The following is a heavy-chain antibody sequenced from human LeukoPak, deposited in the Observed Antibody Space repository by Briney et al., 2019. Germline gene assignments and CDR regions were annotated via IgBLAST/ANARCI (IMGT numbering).Heavy chain of an antibody. CDR2: ISSSGSYI. V-gene: IGHV3-21*01. Sequence: GGSLRLSCAASGFTFSSCAMSWVRQAPGKGLEWVSSISSSGSYIYYADSVKGRFTISRDNAKNSLYLQMNSLRAEDTAVYYCARDPISRGYGDYPPPHDYWGQGTLVTVSS. D-gene: IGHD4-17*01. J-gene: IGHJ4*02. CDR1: GFTFSSCA. CDR3: ARDPISRGYGDYPPPHDY.